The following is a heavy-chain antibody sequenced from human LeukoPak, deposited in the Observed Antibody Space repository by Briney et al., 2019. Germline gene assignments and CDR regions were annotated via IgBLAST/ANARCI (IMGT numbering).Heavy chain of an antibody. CDR2: IYYSGST. V-gene: IGHV4-59*12. D-gene: IGHD3-16*02. CDR1: GGSISSYY. CDR3: AREGGAISDY. Sequence: SETLSLTCTVSGGSISSYYWSWIRQPPGKGLEWIGYIYYSGSTNYNPSLKSRVTISVDTSKNQFSLKLSSVTAADTAVYYCAREGGAISDYWGQGTLVTVSS. J-gene: IGHJ4*02.